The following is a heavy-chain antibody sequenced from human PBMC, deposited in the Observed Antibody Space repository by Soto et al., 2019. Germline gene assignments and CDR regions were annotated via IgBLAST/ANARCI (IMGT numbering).Heavy chain of an antibody. J-gene: IGHJ4*02. CDR2: IYSGGSA. CDR3: ARVQLWSPFDY. D-gene: IGHD5-18*01. CDR1: GFIVSSNY. V-gene: IGHV3-53*01. Sequence: GGSLRLSCAASGFIVSSNYMSWVRQAPGKGLEWVSVIYSGGSANYADSVKGRFTISRDNSKNTLYLQMNSLRAEDTAVYYCARVQLWSPFDYWGQGTLVTVSS.